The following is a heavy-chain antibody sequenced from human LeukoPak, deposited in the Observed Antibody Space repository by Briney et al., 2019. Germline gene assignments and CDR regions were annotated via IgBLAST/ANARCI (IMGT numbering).Heavy chain of an antibody. Sequence: SETLSLTCTVSGGSVSSSSYYWGWIRQPPGKGLEWIGSIYYRGNTYYNPSLKSRVTISVDTSKNQFSPKLSSVTAADTAVYYCARLWEGTRPPDYWGQGTLVTVSS. CDR2: IYYRGNT. D-gene: IGHD1-26*01. CDR3: ARLWEGTRPPDY. CDR1: GGSVSSSSYY. V-gene: IGHV4-39*01. J-gene: IGHJ4*02.